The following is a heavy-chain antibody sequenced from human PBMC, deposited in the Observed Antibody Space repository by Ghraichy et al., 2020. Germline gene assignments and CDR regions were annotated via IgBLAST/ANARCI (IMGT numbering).Heavy chain of an antibody. V-gene: IGHV4-59*01. CDR1: GGSISSYY. D-gene: IGHD3-22*01. J-gene: IGHJ4*02. CDR3: ARTPHYYDSRGKYYFDY. CDR2: IYYSGST. Sequence: SQTLSLTCTVSGGSISSYYWSWIRQPPGKGLEWIGYIYYSGSTNYNPSLKSRVTISVDTSKNQFSLKLSSVTAADTAVYYCARTPHYYDSRGKYYFDYWGQGTLVTVSS.